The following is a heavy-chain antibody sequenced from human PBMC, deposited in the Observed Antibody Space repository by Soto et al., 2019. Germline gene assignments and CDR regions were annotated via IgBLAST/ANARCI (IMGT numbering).Heavy chain of an antibody. J-gene: IGHJ4*02. D-gene: IGHD1-26*01. CDR2: IYYSGST. V-gene: IGHV4-39*01. CDR1: GGSISSSSYY. Sequence: PSETLSLTCTVSGGSISSSSYYWGWIRQPPGKGLEWIGSIYYSGSTYYNPSLKSRVTISVDTSKNQFSLKLSSVTAADTAVYDCARGRGLHDYWGQGTLVTVSS. CDR3: ARGRGLHDY.